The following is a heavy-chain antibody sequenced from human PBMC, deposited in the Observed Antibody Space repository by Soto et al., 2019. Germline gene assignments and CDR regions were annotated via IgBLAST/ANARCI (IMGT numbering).Heavy chain of an antibody. D-gene: IGHD3-16*01. CDR2: MDPNSANT. V-gene: IGHV1-8*01. J-gene: IGHJ5*02. CDR1: GYTFSSYD. CDR3: ATSIRGGAMGHA. Sequence: QVQLVQSGAEVKKPGASVKVSCKASGYTFSSYDINWVRQATGQGLEWMGWMDPNSANTGNAQKFQGRVNMTRNTSINTAYMELSSLRSEDTAVYYCATSIRGGAMGHAWGQGTLVTVSS.